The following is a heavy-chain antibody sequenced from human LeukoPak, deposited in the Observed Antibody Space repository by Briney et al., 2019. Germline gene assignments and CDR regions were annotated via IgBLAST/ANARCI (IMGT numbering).Heavy chain of an antibody. Sequence: TGGSLRLSCAASGFTFGSPWMHWVRQAPGEGLVWVSRINSDGSATAYADSVKGRFTISRDNAENTLYLQMNSLRAEDTAVYYCARGTAGYHSSYFDYWGQGTLVTVSS. D-gene: IGHD3-16*02. J-gene: IGHJ4*02. V-gene: IGHV3-74*01. CDR3: ARGTAGYHSSYFDY. CDR2: INSDGSAT. CDR1: GFTFGSPW.